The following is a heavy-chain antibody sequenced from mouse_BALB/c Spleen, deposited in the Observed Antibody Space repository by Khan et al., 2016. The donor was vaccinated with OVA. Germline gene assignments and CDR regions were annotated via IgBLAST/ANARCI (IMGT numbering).Heavy chain of an antibody. CDR3: ARWTFDY. CDR2: IDPFNGGN. V-gene: IGHV1-34*01. J-gene: IGHJ3*01. D-gene: IGHD3-3*01. Sequence: VQLQQSGPELMKPGASVKISCKASGYSFTTYYMHWVKQSHGKSLEWIGYIDPFNGGNDYNQKFKGKATLTVDKSSSTAYMQLSSLTSEDAASDYCARWTFDYWGQGTLVTVSA. CDR1: GYSFTTYY.